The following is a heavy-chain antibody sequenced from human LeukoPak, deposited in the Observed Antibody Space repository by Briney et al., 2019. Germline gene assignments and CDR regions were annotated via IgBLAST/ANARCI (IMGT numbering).Heavy chain of an antibody. Sequence: ASVKVSCKASGGTFSRYAISWARQAPGQGLEWMGGIIPIFGTANYAQKFQGRVTITADESTSTAYMELSSLRSEDTAVYYCARLSLSSGYYYYYGMDVWGQGTTVTVSS. V-gene: IGHV1-69*13. CDR2: IIPIFGTA. J-gene: IGHJ6*02. CDR3: ARLSLSSGYYYYYGMDV. CDR1: GGTFSRYA. D-gene: IGHD2/OR15-2a*01.